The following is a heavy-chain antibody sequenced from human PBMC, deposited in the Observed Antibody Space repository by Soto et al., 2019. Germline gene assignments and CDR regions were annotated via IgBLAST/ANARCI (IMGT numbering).Heavy chain of an antibody. Sequence: QLQLQESGSGLVKPSQTLSLTCAVSGGSISSGGYSWSWIRQPPGKGLEWIGDIYHSGSTYYNPSLKSRVTISVDRSKSQFSLKLSSVTAADTAVYYCASVKGCSSTSCYPFDPWGQGTLVTGSS. V-gene: IGHV4-30-2*01. CDR2: IYHSGST. CDR1: GGSISSGGYS. CDR3: ASVKGCSSTSCYPFDP. D-gene: IGHD2-2*01. J-gene: IGHJ5*02.